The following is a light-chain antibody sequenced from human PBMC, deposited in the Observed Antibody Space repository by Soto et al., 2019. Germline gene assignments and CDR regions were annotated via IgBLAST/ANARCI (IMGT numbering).Light chain of an antibody. CDR2: WAS. V-gene: IGKV4-1*01. Sequence: DIVMTQSPDSLAVSLGERATINCKSSQSVLYSSNNKNYLAWYQQKSGQPPKLLIYWASTRESGVPDRFSGSGSGTDFTLTISSLQAELVAVYCCQQCYSTSWTFGQSTKVEIK. J-gene: IGKJ1*01. CDR3: QQCYSTSWT. CDR1: QSVLYSSNNKNY.